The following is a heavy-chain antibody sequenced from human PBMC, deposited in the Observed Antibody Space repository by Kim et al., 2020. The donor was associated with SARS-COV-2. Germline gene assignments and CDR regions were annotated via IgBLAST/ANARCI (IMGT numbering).Heavy chain of an antibody. V-gene: IGHV5-10-1*01. D-gene: IGHD3-16*02. J-gene: IGHJ3*02. Sequence: NYGPSFQGHVTISADKSISTAYLQWSSLKASDTAMYYCARHEGSYRDFDIWGQGTMVTVSS. CDR3: ARHEGSYRDFDI.